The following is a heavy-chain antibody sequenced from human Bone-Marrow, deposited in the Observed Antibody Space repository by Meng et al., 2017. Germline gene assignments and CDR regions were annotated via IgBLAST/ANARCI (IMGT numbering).Heavy chain of an antibody. J-gene: IGHJ4*02. V-gene: IGHV1-2*06. CDR2: INPNSGVT. CDR3: ARDERRSVGTSI. Sequence: ASVKVSCKASGYTFTGYYMHWVRQAPGQGLEWMGRINPNSGVTNYAQKFQGRVTMTRDTSISTAYMELSRLRSDDTAVYYCARDERRSVGTSIWGQGTLVTVSS. D-gene: IGHD1-1*01. CDR1: GYTFTGYY.